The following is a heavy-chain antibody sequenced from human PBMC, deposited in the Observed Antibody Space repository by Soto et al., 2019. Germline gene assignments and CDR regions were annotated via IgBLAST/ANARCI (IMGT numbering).Heavy chain of an antibody. CDR1: GGTFSSYT. D-gene: IGHD2-2*02. CDR3: ARGPLGYCSSTGCYIYEDY. V-gene: IGHV1-69*02. J-gene: IGHJ4*02. Sequence: QVQLVQSGAEVKKPGSSVKVSCKASGGTFSSYTISWVRQAPGQGLEWMGRIIPSLGIANYAQKFQGRVTITGDKSTSTAYMELSSLRSEDTAVYYCARGPLGYCSSTGCYIYEDYWGQGTLVTVSS. CDR2: IIPSLGIA.